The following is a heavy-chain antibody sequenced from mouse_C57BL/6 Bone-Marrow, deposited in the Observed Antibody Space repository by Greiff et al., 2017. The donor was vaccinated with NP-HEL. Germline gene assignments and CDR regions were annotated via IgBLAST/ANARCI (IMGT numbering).Heavy chain of an antibody. V-gene: IGHV5-6*01. CDR1: GFTFSSYG. J-gene: IGHJ3*01. Sequence: EVQVVESGGDLVKPGGSLNLSCAASGFTFSSYGMSWVRQTPDKRLEWVATISSGGSYTYYPDSVKGRFTISRDNAKNTLYLQMSSLKSEDTAMYYCARRPMMVTTGAYWGQGTLVTVSA. CDR2: ISSGGSYT. D-gene: IGHD2-3*01. CDR3: ARRPMMVTTGAY.